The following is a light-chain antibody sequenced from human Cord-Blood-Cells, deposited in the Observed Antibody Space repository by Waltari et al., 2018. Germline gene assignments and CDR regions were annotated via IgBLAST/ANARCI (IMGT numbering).Light chain of an antibody. V-gene: IGKV1-27*01. J-gene: IGKJ4*01. CDR1: QGISND. CDR3: QKYNSDPVT. Sequence: DIQMTQSPSSLSASVGDRVTITCRASQGISNDLAWYQQIQGKVTTLLIYAASTLQTGVTGRFSGSGAGTDFTVTISSLPPDDVATLYCQKYNSDPVTFGGGGKVEIK. CDR2: AAS.